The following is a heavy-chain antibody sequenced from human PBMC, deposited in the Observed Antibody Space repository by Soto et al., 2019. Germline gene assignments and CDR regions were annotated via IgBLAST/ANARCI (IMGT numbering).Heavy chain of an antibody. CDR3: ARGRDGDY. J-gene: IGHJ4*02. Sequence: QVHLVQSGAEVKKPGASVKVSCKGSGYTFTSYGITWVRQAPGQGLEWMGWISAHNGNTDYAQKLQGRVTVTRDTSTSTAYMEMRSLRSDDTAVYYCARGRDGDYWGQGALVTVSS. CDR2: ISAHNGNT. V-gene: IGHV1-18*01. D-gene: IGHD6-6*01. CDR1: GYTFTSYG.